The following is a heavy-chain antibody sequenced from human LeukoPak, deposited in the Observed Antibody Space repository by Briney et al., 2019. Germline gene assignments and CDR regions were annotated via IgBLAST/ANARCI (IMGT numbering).Heavy chain of an antibody. CDR2: IYYSGST. Sequence: SETLSLTCTVSGGSISSYYWSWIRQPPGKGLEWIGYIYYSGSTNYNPSLKSRVTIPVDTSKNQFSLKLSSVTAADTAVYYCARRRKVASRAFDIWGQGTMVTVSS. CDR3: ARRRKVASRAFDI. J-gene: IGHJ3*02. CDR1: GGSISSYY. V-gene: IGHV4-59*01. D-gene: IGHD2-15*01.